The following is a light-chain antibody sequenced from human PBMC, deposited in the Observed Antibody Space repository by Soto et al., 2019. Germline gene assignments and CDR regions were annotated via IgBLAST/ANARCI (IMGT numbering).Light chain of an antibody. CDR1: QSISSY. V-gene: IGKV3D-20*01. CDR2: DAS. CDR3: QQYGSSLT. J-gene: IGKJ3*01. Sequence: PGGRATLSCGASQSISSYLAWYQQKPGLAPRLLIYDASSRATGIPDRFSGSGSGTDFTLTISRLEPEDFAVYYCQQYGSSLTFGPGTKVDIK.